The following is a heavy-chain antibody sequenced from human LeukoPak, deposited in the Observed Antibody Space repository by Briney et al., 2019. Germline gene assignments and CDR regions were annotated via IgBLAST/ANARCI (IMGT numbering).Heavy chain of an antibody. CDR2: IIPIFGTA. CDR3: ASSARWYGDEIWAFDI. D-gene: IGHD4-17*01. Sequence: GGSVKVSCKASGGTFISYAISWVRQAPGQGLEWMGRIIPIFGTANYAQKFQGRVTITTDESTSTAYMDLSSLRSEDTAVYYCASSARWYGDEIWAFDIWGQGTMVTVSS. J-gene: IGHJ3*02. CDR1: GGTFISYA. V-gene: IGHV1-69*05.